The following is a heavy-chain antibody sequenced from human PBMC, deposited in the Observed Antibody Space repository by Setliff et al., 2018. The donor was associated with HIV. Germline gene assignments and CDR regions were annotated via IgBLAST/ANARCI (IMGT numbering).Heavy chain of an antibody. Sequence: ASVKVSCKASGYTFSSYDINWVRQATGQGLEWMGWMNPNSGNTGYAQKFQGRVTMTRDTSISTAYMELNNLKFEDTAVYFCARTWGAGVTGYWFEPWGQGTRVTVSS. D-gene: IGHD3-9*01. V-gene: IGHV1-8*02. J-gene: IGHJ5*02. CDR3: ARTWGAGVTGYWFEP. CDR1: GYTFSSYD. CDR2: MNPNSGNT.